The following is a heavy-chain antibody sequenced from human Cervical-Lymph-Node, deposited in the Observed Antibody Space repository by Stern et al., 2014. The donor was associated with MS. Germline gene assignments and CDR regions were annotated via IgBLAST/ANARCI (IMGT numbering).Heavy chain of an antibody. CDR3: ARGSDDFWSGYSNYYYYGMDV. V-gene: IGHV1-69*01. D-gene: IGHD3-3*01. CDR1: GGTFSSYA. CDR2: IIPLFGTA. J-gene: IGHJ6*02. Sequence: QVQLVQSGAEVKKPGSSVKVSCKASGGTFSSYAISWVRQAPGQGLELMGGIIPLFGTANYAQKFQGRVTITADESTSTAYMELSSLRSEDTAVYYCARGSDDFWSGYSNYYYYGMDVWGQGTTVTVSS.